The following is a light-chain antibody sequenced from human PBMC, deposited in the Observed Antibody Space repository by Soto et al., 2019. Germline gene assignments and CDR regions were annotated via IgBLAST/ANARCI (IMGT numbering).Light chain of an antibody. CDR1: QGISGA. CDR3: QQFHTYPVT. Sequence: QLPLYHSSLNASVGDRYTVTSWASQGISGALAWYQQKPGRAPTLLIYDASSLESGVPSRFSGSESGTDFTLTISSLQAEDFATYYCQQFHTYPVTFGHGTRLEIK. J-gene: IGKJ5*01. V-gene: IGKV1-13*02. CDR2: DAS.